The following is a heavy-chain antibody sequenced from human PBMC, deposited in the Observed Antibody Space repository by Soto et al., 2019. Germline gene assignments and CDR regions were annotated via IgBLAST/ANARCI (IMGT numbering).Heavy chain of an antibody. CDR2: INWNGYSI. CDR3: ARSWSGSTSGRVDV. V-gene: IGHV3-20*04. Sequence: GGSLRLSCVASGFNFDDHVMNWVRQVPGKGLEWVGHINWNGYSIGYGGSVRGRFTISRDNAQNTLYLQMNSLRPEDTAVYYCARSWSGSTSGRVDVWGQGTTVTVSS. D-gene: IGHD3-3*01. J-gene: IGHJ6*02. CDR1: GFNFDDHV.